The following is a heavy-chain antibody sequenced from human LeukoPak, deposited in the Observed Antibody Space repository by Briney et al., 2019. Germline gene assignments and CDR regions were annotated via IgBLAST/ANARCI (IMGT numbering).Heavy chain of an antibody. Sequence: ASVKVSCKASGYTFTSYGISWVRQAPGQGLEWMGWISAYNGNTNYAQKLQGRVTMTTDTSTSTAYMELRSLRSDDTAVYYCARGRAAAGTSAAGWFDHWGQGTLVTVSS. V-gene: IGHV1-18*01. CDR3: ARGRAAAGTSAAGWFDH. CDR2: ISAYNGNT. J-gene: IGHJ5*02. D-gene: IGHD6-13*01. CDR1: GYTFTSYG.